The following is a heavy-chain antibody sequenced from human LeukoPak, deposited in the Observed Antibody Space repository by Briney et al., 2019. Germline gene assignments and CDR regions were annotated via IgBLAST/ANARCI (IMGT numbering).Heavy chain of an antibody. CDR1: GGSISSYY. D-gene: IGHD5-12*01. Sequence: SETLSLTCTVSGGSISSYYWSWIRQPPGKGLEWIGDIYYSGSTNYNPSLKSRVTISVGTSKNQFSLKLSSVTAADTAVYYCASSSTWIRAGGFDTGGRGTLGTVS. CDR2: IYYSGST. J-gene: IGHJ2*01. V-gene: IGHV4-59*08. CDR3: ASSSTWIRAGGFDT.